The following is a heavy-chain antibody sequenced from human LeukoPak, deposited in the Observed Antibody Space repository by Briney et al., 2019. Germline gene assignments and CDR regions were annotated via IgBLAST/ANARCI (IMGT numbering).Heavy chain of an antibody. CDR3: ARLPEYSSSLIDY. CDR1: GGSISSSSYY. D-gene: IGHD6-6*01. V-gene: IGHV4-39*01. Sequence: PSETLSLTCTVSGGSISSSSYYWGWIRQPPGKGLEWIGSIYYSGSTYYNPSLKSRVTISVDTSKNQFYLKLSSVTAADTAVYYCARLPEYSSSLIDYWGQGTLVTVSS. J-gene: IGHJ4*02. CDR2: IYYSGST.